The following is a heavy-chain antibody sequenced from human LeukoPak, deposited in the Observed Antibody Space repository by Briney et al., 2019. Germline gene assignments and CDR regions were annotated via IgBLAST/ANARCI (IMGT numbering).Heavy chain of an antibody. Sequence: PGGSLRLSCAASGFTFSSYAMSWVRQAPGKGLEWVSAISGSGGSTYYADSVKGRFTISRDNSKNTLYLQMNSLRAEDTAVYYCAKSTAYYYDSSGLNYWGQGTLVTVSS. J-gene: IGHJ4*02. D-gene: IGHD3-22*01. V-gene: IGHV3-23*01. CDR1: GFTFSSYA. CDR3: AKSTAYYYDSSGLNY. CDR2: ISGSGGST.